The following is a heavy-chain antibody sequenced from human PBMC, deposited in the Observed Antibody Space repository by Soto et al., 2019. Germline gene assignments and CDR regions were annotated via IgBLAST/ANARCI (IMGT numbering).Heavy chain of an antibody. Sequence: QVQLVESGGGVVQPGRSLRLSCAASGFSFSIXXMHWVRQAPGKXPXXVALISYDGTNKFYADSVKGRFTISRDNSKSTLYLQVDSLRPEDAAVYYCARDPKTSGGQHWAFNYFDSWGQGTLVTVSS. CDR2: ISYDGTNK. D-gene: IGHD7-27*01. CDR3: ARDPKTSGGQHWAFNYFDS. CDR1: GFSFSIXX. J-gene: IGHJ4*02. V-gene: IGHV3-30-3*01.